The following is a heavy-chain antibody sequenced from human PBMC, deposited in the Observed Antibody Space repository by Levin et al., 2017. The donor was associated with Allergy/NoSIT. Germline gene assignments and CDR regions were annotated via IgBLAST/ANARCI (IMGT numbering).Heavy chain of an antibody. J-gene: IGHJ4*02. CDR2: IYLSGST. D-gene: IGHD5-18*01. V-gene: IGHV4-30-2*01. CDR1: GGSISSGGYS. CDR3: ARVAGYSYGYYFDY. Sequence: LRLSCAVSGGSISSGGYSWSWIRQPPGKGLEWIGNIYLSGSTYYNPSLKSRVTISVDRSKNQFALNLSSVTAANTAVYYCARVAGYSYGYYFDYWGQGTLVTVSS.